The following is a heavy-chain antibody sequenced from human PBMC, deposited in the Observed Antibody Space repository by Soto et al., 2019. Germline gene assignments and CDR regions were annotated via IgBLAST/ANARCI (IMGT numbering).Heavy chain of an antibody. CDR2: IYSGGST. V-gene: IGHV3-NL1*01. D-gene: IGHD6-19*01. CDR1: GFTFSSYG. Sequence: QVQLVESGGGVVQPGRSLRLSCAASGFTFSSYGMHWVRQAPGKGLEWVSVIYSGGSTYYADSVKGRFTISRDNSKNTLYLQMNSLRAEDTAVYYCVAGWLPQEYFDYWGQGTLVTVSS. CDR3: VAGWLPQEYFDY. J-gene: IGHJ4*02.